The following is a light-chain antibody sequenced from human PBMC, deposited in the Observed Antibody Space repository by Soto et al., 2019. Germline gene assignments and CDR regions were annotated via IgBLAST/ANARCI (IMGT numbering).Light chain of an antibody. CDR1: SSDVGGYNY. CDR2: EVS. Sequence: QSVLTQPASVSGSPGQSITISCTGTSSDVGGYNYVSWYQQHPGKAPKLMIYEVSNRPSGVSNRFSGSKSGNTASLTISGLQAEDEADYYCSSFAGTNSFVFGTGTRSPS. J-gene: IGLJ1*01. V-gene: IGLV2-14*01. CDR3: SSFAGTNSFV.